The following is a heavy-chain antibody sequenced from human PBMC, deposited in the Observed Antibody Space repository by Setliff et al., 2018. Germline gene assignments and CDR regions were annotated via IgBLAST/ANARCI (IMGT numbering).Heavy chain of an antibody. CDR2: INPSGGLT. CDR1: GYTLTNYY. Sequence: GASVKVSCKASGYTLTNYYMHWVRQAPGQGLEWMGIINPSGGLTRYAQKFQGRVTMTRDTSTSTVYMEVSSLRFEDTAIYYCARGDYSNPCDYWGQGTLVTVSS. D-gene: IGHD4-4*01. J-gene: IGHJ4*02. V-gene: IGHV1-46*01. CDR3: ARGDYSNPCDY.